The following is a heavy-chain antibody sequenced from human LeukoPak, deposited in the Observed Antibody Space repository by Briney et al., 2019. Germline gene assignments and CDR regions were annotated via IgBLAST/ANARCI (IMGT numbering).Heavy chain of an antibody. CDR1: GFTFGEYA. D-gene: IGHD6-13*01. Sequence: GGSLRLSCAASGFTFGEYAMHWVRQAPGKGLEWVAFIRYDGSNKYYADSVKGRFTISRGNSKNTLYLQMNSLRAEDTAVYYCARGGIAHSWGQGTLVTVSS. V-gene: IGHV3-30*02. CDR3: ARGGIAHS. J-gene: IGHJ4*02. CDR2: IRYDGSNK.